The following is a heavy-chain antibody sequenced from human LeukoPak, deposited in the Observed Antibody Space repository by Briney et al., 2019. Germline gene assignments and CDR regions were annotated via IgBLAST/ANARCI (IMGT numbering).Heavy chain of an antibody. V-gene: IGHV1-69*13. CDR3: ARGTSTDTAGYYYYYYMDV. CDR1: GGTFSSYA. J-gene: IGHJ6*03. Sequence: SVKVSCKASGGTFSSYAISWVRQAPGQGLEWMGGIIPIFGTANYAQKFQGRVTITADESTSTAYMELSSPRSGDTAVYYCARGTSTDTAGYYYYYYMDVWGKGTTVTVSS. CDR2: IIPIFGTA. D-gene: IGHD5-18*01.